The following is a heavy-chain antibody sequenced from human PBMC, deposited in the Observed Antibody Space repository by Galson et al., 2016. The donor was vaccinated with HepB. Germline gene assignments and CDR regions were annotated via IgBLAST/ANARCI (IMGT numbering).Heavy chain of an antibody. J-gene: IGHJ3*02. V-gene: IGHV3-30*03. CDR2: ISKDGSHK. D-gene: IGHD3-9*01. Sequence: SLRLSCAVSGLNFSNYGMHWVRQAPGKGLEWVALISKDGSHKFYEDSVKGRFTISRDNSKNTVSLQTDSLRTEDTALFYCAFVDFVTDGAFAIWGQGAMVIVSS. CDR1: GLNFSNYG. CDR3: AFVDFVTDGAFAI.